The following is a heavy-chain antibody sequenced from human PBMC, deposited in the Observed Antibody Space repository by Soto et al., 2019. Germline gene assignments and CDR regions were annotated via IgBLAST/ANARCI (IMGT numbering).Heavy chain of an antibody. CDR3: ATGTDFVSLDNPNHALDI. V-gene: IGHV3-48*01. CDR1: GFTPSRLS. CDR2: INSAGSII. J-gene: IGHJ3*02. Sequence: EVQLVQSGGALVQPGGSLRLSCAASGFTPSRLSMNWVRQAPGKGLEWISYINSAGSIIYYADSVKGRFTISRDNAKNSMYLQMNSLRAEDTAVYYCATGTDFVSLDNPNHALDIWGQGTMVTVSS. D-gene: IGHD3-9*01.